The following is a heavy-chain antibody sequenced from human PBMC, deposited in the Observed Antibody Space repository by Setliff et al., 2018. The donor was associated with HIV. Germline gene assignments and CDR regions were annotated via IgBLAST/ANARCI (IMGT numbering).Heavy chain of an antibody. CDR1: GYTLTELS. CDR2: INPSSGST. J-gene: IGHJ1*01. D-gene: IGHD6-6*01. CDR3: ARDPAPSSSASYFQH. V-gene: IGHV1-46*01. Sequence: ASVKVSCKVSGYTLTELSMHWVRQAPGQGLEWMGIINPSSGSTTYAQKFQGRVTMTRDTSTSTVYMELSSLRSEDTAVYYCARDPAPSSSASYFQHWGQGTPVTVS.